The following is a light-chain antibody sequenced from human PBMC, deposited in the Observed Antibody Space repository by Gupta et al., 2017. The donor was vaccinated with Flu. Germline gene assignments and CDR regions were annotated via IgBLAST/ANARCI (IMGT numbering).Light chain of an antibody. CDR3: QQSYSTLYT. CDR1: QSISSY. CDR2: AAS. Sequence: SLSASVGDRVTITCRAGQSISSYLNWYQQKPGQAPKLLIYAASSLQSGVPSRFSGSGSGTDFTLTISSLQPEDFATYYCQQSYSTLYTFGQGTKLEIK. V-gene: IGKV1-39*01. J-gene: IGKJ2*01.